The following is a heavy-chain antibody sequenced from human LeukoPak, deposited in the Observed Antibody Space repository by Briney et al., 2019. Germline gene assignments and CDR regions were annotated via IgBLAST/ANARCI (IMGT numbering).Heavy chain of an antibody. CDR2: ISGSGDNT. CDR3: AKGGLVHRFDP. CDR1: GFTFSSYA. Sequence: GGSLRLSCAASGFTFSSYAMSWVRHAPGKGLEWVSGISGSGDNTYYADSVKGRFTISRDNSKNTLYLQMTTLRADDTAVYYCAKGGLVHRFDPWGQGTLVTVSS. V-gene: IGHV3-23*01. J-gene: IGHJ5*02.